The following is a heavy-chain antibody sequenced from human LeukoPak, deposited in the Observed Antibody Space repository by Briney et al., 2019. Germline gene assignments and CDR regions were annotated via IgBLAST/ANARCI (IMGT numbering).Heavy chain of an antibody. J-gene: IGHJ4*02. V-gene: IGHV3-23*01. Sequence: PGGSLRLSCTASGFTFRSYGMSWVRQGPGKGRGGGSVVCGGGGVTDSADSVKGRFTISRDNSKNTLYLQMNSLRAEGKAVHYCPKETSNSGGGYFDHWGRGTLVTVSS. CDR3: PKETSNSGGGYFDH. D-gene: IGHD6-19*01. CDR1: GFTFRSYG. CDR2: VCGGGGVT.